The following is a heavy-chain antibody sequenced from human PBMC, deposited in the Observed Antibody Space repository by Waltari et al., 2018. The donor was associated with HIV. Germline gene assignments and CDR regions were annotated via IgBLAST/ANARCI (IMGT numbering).Heavy chain of an antibody. CDR3: ARMATVVDWYFDL. D-gene: IGHD2-15*01. CDR1: GGTFNNYD. Sequence: QVQLVQSGAEVKKPGSSVKVSCKASGGTFNNYDITWVRQAPGQGLAWMGGIIPVFGTTNYAQKFQGRLTIIADESTSTGYMELSSLRSEDTAVYYCARMATVVDWYFDLWGRGTLVTVSS. CDR2: IIPVFGTT. V-gene: IGHV1-69*01. J-gene: IGHJ2*01.